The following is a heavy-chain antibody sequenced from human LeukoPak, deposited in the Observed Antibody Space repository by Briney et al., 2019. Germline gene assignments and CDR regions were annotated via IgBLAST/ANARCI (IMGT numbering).Heavy chain of an antibody. CDR3: AKDRSSTSCPLY. CDR1: GFTFSSYG. V-gene: IGHV3-30*02. Sequence: PGGSLRLSCAAFGFTFSSYGMHWVRQAPGKGLEWVAFIRYDGSNKYYADSVKGRFTISRDNSKNTLYLQMNSLRAEDTAVYYCAKDRSSTSCPLYWGQGTLVTVSS. CDR2: IRYDGSNK. J-gene: IGHJ4*02. D-gene: IGHD2-2*01.